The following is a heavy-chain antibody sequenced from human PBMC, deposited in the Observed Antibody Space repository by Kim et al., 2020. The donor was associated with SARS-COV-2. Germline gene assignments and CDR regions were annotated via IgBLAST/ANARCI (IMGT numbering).Heavy chain of an antibody. CDR2: IYYSGST. V-gene: IGHV4-39*01. CDR1: GGSISSSSYY. D-gene: IGHD1-26*01. J-gene: IGHJ5*02. CDR3: ASHKWELLYTEINWFDP. Sequence: SETLSLTCTVSGGSISSSSYYWGWIRQPPGKGLEWIGSIYYSGSTYYNPSLKSRVTISVDTSKNQFSLKLSSVTAADTAVYYCASHKWELLYTEINWFDPWGQGTLVTVSS.